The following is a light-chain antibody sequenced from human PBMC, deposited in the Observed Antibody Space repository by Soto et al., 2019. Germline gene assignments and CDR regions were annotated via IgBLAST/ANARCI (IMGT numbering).Light chain of an antibody. V-gene: IGKV3-20*01. CDR1: QSVSSNF. CDR2: DAS. Sequence: EIVLTQSPGTLSLSPGERATLSCRASQSVSSNFLAWYQQKPGQAPRLLIYDASSRATGIPDRFSGSGSATDFTLIISRLEPEDFAVYYCQQYGSSPYTFGQGTKLEIK. CDR3: QQYGSSPYT. J-gene: IGKJ2*01.